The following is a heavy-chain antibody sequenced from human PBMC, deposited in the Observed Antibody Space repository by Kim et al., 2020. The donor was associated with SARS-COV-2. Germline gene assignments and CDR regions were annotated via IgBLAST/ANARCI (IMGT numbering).Heavy chain of an antibody. V-gene: IGHV1-69*04. D-gene: IGHD2-2*01. J-gene: IGHJ4*02. CDR2: IIPILGIA. Sequence: SVKVSCKASGGTFSSYAISWVRQAPGQGLEWMGRIIPILGIANYAQKFQGRVTITADKSTSTAYMELSSLRSEDTAVYYCARDGRYCSSTSCYVIDYWGQGPLVTVSS. CDR3: ARDGRYCSSTSCYVIDY. CDR1: GGTFSSYA.